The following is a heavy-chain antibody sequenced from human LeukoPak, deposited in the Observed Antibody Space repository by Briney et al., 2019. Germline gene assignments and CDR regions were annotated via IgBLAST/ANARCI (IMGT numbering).Heavy chain of an antibody. CDR2: ITPIFGTA. D-gene: IGHD3-22*01. CDR1: GGTFSRFT. V-gene: IGHV1-69*13. CDR3: AREWGLESGGYYYAY. Sequence: AASVKVSCKASGGTFSRFTISWVRQAPGQGFEWMGGITPIFGTANFAQKFQGRVSITADESTSTAFMELSSLRSEDTAVYYCAREWGLESGGYYYAYWGQGTLVTVSS. J-gene: IGHJ4*02.